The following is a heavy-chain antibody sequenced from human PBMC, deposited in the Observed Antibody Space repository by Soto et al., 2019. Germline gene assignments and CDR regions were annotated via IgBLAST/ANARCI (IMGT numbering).Heavy chain of an antibody. Sequence: SVKVSCKASGGTFSSYAISWVRQAPGQGLEWMGGIVPIFGTADYAQKFQGRVTITADESTSTTYMEVSSLRSEDTAVYFCPSAYCSGGNCYRGYYYYAMDVWGQGTTVTVSS. V-gene: IGHV1-69*13. J-gene: IGHJ6*02. D-gene: IGHD2-15*01. CDR1: GGTFSSYA. CDR2: IVPIFGTA. CDR3: PSAYCSGGNCYRGYYYYAMDV.